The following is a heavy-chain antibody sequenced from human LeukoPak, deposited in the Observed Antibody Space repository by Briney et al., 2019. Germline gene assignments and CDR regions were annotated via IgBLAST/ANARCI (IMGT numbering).Heavy chain of an antibody. Sequence: SETLSLTCTVSGGSISSSSYYWGWIRQPPGKGLEWIGSIYYSGSTYYNPSLKSRVTISVDTSKNQFSLKLSSVTAADTAVYYCARGRSSSWYTVVGYDAFDIWGQGTMVTVSS. D-gene: IGHD6-13*01. CDR2: IYYSGST. V-gene: IGHV4-39*07. J-gene: IGHJ3*02. CDR1: GGSISSSSYY. CDR3: ARGRSSSWYTVVGYDAFDI.